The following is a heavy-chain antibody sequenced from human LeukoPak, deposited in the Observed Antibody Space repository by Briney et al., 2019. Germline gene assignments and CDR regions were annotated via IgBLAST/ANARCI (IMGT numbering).Heavy chain of an antibody. CDR1: GGSISSYY. J-gene: IGHJ3*02. D-gene: IGHD3-9*01. CDR2: IYYSGST. V-gene: IGHV4-59*01. CDR3: ASSDILTGDDAFDI. Sequence: SETLSLTCTVSGGSISSYYWSWIRQPPGKGLEWIGYIYYSGSTNYNPSLKSRVTISVGTSKNQFSLKLSSVTAADTAVYYCASSDILTGDDAFDIWGQGTMVTVSS.